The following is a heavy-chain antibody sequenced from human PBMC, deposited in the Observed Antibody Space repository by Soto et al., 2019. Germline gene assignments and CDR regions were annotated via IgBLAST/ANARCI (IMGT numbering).Heavy chain of an antibody. D-gene: IGHD6-13*01. J-gene: IGHJ5*02. Sequence: QVQLVQSGAEVKKPGSSVKVSCKASGGTFSSYAISWVRQAPGQGLEWMGGIVPIFGTSNYAQKFQGRVTITADESTSTADMELSSLRYEDTVVYYCARRYSSSWYEEGYWFDPWGQGALVTVS. CDR3: ARRYSSSWYEEGYWFDP. V-gene: IGHV1-69*12. CDR2: IVPIFGTS. CDR1: GGTFSSYA.